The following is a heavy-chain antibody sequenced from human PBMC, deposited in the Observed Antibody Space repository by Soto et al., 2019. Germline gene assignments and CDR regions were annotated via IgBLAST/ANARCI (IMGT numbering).Heavy chain of an antibody. CDR3: ARDLGSSSDYGMDV. J-gene: IGHJ6*02. V-gene: IGHV3-30-3*01. D-gene: IGHD1-26*01. Sequence: GGSLRLSCAASGFTLISHAMHWVRQAPGKGLEWVAVISYDGSNKYYADSVKGRFTISRDNSKNTLYVEMNSLRAEDTAVYYCARDLGSSSDYGMDVWGQGTTVTVSS. CDR1: GFTLISHA. CDR2: ISYDGSNK.